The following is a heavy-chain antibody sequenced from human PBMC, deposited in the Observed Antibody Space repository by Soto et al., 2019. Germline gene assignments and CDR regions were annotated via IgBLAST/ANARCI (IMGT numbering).Heavy chain of an antibody. CDR2: ISGSGGST. CDR1: GFTFSSYA. CDR3: AKGLYCSSTSCSRYYYYYMDV. V-gene: IGHV3-23*01. J-gene: IGHJ6*03. Sequence: GGSLRLSCAASGFTFSSYAMSWVRQAPGKGLEWVSAISGSGGSTYYEDSVKGRFTISRDNSKNTLYLQMNSLRAEDTAVYYCAKGLYCSSTSCSRYYYYYMDVWGKGTTVTVSS. D-gene: IGHD2-2*01.